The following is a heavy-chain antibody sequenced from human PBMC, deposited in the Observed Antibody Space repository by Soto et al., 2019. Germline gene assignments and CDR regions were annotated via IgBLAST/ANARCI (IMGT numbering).Heavy chain of an antibody. CDR3: ARESGDWPLNWFDP. CDR1: GFTFSNAW. V-gene: IGHV3-15*01. CDR2: IKSKTDGGTT. D-gene: IGHD2-21*02. Sequence: GGSLRLSCAASGFTFSNAWMSWVRQAPGKGLEWVGRIKSKTDGGTTDYAAPVKGRFTISRDDSKNTLYLQMNSLKTEDTAVYYCARESGDWPLNWFDPWGQGTLVTVSS. J-gene: IGHJ5*02.